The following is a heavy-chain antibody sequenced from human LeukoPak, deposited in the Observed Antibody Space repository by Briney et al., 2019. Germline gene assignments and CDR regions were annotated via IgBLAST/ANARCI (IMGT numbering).Heavy chain of an antibody. D-gene: IGHD1-1*01. CDR1: GGSITNSY. V-gene: IGHV4-59*01. CDR3: ARDPLSTNDFDI. CDR2: INYSGST. J-gene: IGHJ3*02. Sequence: KPSETLSLTCTVSGGSITNSYWNWIRQSPGKGLEWIGDINYSGSTNYNPSLKSRVTISVATSKNPFSLKLSSVTAADTAVYFCARDPLSTNDFDIWGQGTMVTVSS.